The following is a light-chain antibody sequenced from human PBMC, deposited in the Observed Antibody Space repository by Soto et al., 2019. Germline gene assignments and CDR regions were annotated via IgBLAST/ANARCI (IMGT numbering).Light chain of an antibody. V-gene: IGLV2-14*01. CDR1: SSDVGGSTY. CDR2: DFS. Sequence: QSVLTQPASVSGSPGQSITISCTGISSDVGGSTYVSWYQQHPGKAPKLIIYDFSNRPSGVSNRFSGSKSTNTSSLTISGLQPDDVADYFCNSHTHSRPYVFGTGTKLTVL. J-gene: IGLJ1*01. CDR3: NSHTHSRPYV.